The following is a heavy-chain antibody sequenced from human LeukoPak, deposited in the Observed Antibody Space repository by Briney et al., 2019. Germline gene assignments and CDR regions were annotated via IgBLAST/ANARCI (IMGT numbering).Heavy chain of an antibody. D-gene: IGHD3-10*01. Sequence: GASVKVSCKASGYTFTCYYMHWVRQAPGQGLEWMGRINPNSGGTNYAQKFQGRVTMTRDTSISTAYMELSRLRSDDTAVYYCARDLLLWFGGFRMDVWGKGTTVTVSS. V-gene: IGHV1-2*06. CDR1: GYTFTCYY. J-gene: IGHJ6*03. CDR2: INPNSGGT. CDR3: ARDLLLWFGGFRMDV.